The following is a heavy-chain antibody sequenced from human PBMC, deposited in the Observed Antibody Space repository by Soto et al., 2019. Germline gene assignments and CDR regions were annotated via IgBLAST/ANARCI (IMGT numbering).Heavy chain of an antibody. CDR2: ISYDGSNK. D-gene: IGHD5-18*01. J-gene: IGHJ6*02. CDR1: GFTFSSYG. V-gene: IGHV3-30*18. CDR3: AKRMDTAMTRPAFYYYYYGMDV. Sequence: PGGSLRLSCAASGFTFSSYGMHWVRQAPGKGLEWVAVISYDGSNKYYADSVKGRFTISRDNSKNTLYLQMNSLRAEDTAVYYCAKRMDTAMTRPAFYYYYYGMDVWGQGTTVTVSS.